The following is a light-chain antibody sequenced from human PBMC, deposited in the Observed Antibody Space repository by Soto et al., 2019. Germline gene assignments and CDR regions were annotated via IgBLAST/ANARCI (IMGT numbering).Light chain of an antibody. J-gene: IGKJ1*01. V-gene: IGKV3-11*01. CDR2: DES. Sequence: ELVMTQSPATLSLSPGDRATLSCRASQSVSSYLAWYQQKTGQTPRLLIYDESNRATGIPDRLSGSGSGTDLNLTISRLEPEDFAVYYCQKRSNWPRTFGQGTKVDIK. CDR3: QKRSNWPRT. CDR1: QSVSSY.